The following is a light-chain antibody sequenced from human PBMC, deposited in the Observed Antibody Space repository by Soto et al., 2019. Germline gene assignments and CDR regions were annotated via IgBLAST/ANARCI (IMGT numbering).Light chain of an antibody. Sequence: SYALTQPPSVSVAPGKTARITCGGNNIGSKSVHWYQQKPGQAPVLVIYYDSDRPSGIPERFSGSNSGNTATLTISRVEAGDEADYYCQVWDSSSDPWVFGGGTKLTVL. CDR1: NIGSKS. CDR3: QVWDSSSDPWV. V-gene: IGLV3-21*04. J-gene: IGLJ3*02. CDR2: YDS.